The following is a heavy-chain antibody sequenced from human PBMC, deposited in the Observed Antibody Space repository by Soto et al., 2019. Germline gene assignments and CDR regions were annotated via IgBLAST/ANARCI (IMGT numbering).Heavy chain of an antibody. V-gene: IGHV3-23*01. Sequence: EVQLLESGGGLVQPGGSLRLSCAASGFTFSSYAMSWVRQAPGKGLEWVSAISGSGGSTYYADSVKGRFTISRDNSKNTLYLQMNSLRAEDTAVYYCASTTYYYGSGSSLLTARYYYGMDVWGQGTTVTVSS. J-gene: IGHJ6*02. CDR1: GFTFSSYA. D-gene: IGHD3-10*01. CDR3: ASTTYYYGSGSSLLTARYYYGMDV. CDR2: ISGSGGST.